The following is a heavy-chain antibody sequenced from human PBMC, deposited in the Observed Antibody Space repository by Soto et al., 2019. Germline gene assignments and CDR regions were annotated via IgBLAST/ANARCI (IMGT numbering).Heavy chain of an antibody. J-gene: IGHJ6*03. D-gene: IGHD2-2*01. Sequence: ASVKVSCKASGYTFTSYAMHWVRQAPGQRLEWMGWINAGNGNTKYSQKFQGRVTITRDTSASTAYMELSSLRSEDTAVYYCAREAEERYCSSTSCSWAGYYYYMAFWGKGTSVPVSS. CDR2: INAGNGNT. V-gene: IGHV1-3*01. CDR1: GYTFTSYA. CDR3: AREAEERYCSSTSCSWAGYYYYMAF.